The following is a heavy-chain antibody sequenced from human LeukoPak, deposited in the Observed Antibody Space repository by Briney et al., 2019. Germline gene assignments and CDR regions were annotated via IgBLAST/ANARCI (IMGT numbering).Heavy chain of an antibody. Sequence: GGSLRLSCAASGFTFSSYAMSWVRQAPGKGLEWVSAISGSGGNTYYADSVKGRFTISRDDSKNTLYLQMNSLRAEDTAVYYCAKTYDSSGYDYWGQGTLVTVSS. J-gene: IGHJ4*02. CDR3: AKTYDSSGYDY. CDR2: ISGSGGNT. V-gene: IGHV3-23*01. D-gene: IGHD3-22*01. CDR1: GFTFSSYA.